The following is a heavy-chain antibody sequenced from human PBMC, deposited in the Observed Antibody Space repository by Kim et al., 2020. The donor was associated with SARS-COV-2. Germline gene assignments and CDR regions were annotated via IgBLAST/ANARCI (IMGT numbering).Heavy chain of an antibody. CDR3: AKKDVTSDAFDI. J-gene: IGHJ3*02. CDR1: GFTFSNYE. CDR2: ITSSGSTI. V-gene: IGHV3-48*03. D-gene: IGHD2-15*01. Sequence: GGSLRLSCAASGFTFSNYEMNWVRQAPGKGLEWVSYITSSGSTIKYADSVKGRFTISRDNAKKSLYLQMNSLRAEDTALYYCAKKDVTSDAFDIWGQGT.